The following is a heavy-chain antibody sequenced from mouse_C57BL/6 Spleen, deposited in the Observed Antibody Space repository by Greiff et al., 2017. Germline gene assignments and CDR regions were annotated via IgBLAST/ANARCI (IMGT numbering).Heavy chain of an antibody. V-gene: IGHV1-85*01. J-gene: IGHJ1*03. CDR1: GYTFTSYD. CDR2: IYPRAGST. CDR3: ARRGYYGNYWYVEV. D-gene: IGHD2-1*01. Sequence: VQLQQSGPGLVQPGASVRLSCKASGYTFTSYDINWVKQRPGQGLEWIGWIYPRAGSTTYNEKLQGKATGTVDTSSSTAYMERHSLTSEDSSFYFCARRGYYGNYWYVEVWGTGTTVTVSS.